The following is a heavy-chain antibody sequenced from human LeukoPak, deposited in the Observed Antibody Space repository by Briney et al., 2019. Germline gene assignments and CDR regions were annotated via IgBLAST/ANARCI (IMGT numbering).Heavy chain of an antibody. V-gene: IGHV3-53*01. D-gene: IGHD1-26*01. Sequence: PGGSLRLSCAASGFTVGSNYMSWVRQAPGKGLEWVSVIYSSGNTYYADSVKGRFTISRDNSKNTPYLQMNSHRAEDTAVYYCARVGWSSYNYWGQGTLVT. J-gene: IGHJ4*02. CDR3: ARVGWSSYNY. CDR2: IYSSGNT. CDR1: GFTVGSNY.